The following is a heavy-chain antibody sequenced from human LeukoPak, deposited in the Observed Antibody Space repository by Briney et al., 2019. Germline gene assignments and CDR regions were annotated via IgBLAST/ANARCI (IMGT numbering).Heavy chain of an antibody. CDR3: ARGADY. V-gene: IGHV4-59*01. Sequence: SETLSLTCTLSGGSISRYYWSWIRQPPGKGLEWIGYIYYSGSTNYNPSLKSRVTISVDTSKNQFSLKLSSVTAADTAVYYCARGADYWGQGTLVTVSS. CDR1: GGSISRYY. J-gene: IGHJ4*02. CDR2: IYYSGST.